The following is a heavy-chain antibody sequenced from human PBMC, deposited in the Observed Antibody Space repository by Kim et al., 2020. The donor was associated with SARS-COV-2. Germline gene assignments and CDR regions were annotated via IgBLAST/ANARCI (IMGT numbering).Heavy chain of an antibody. V-gene: IGHV1-69*04. Sequence: KFQSRITITADKSTSTAYMELSSLRSEDTAVYYCAREYCSGGSCYPLGYWGQGTLVTVSS. CDR3: AREYCSGGSCYPLGY. D-gene: IGHD2-15*01. J-gene: IGHJ4*02.